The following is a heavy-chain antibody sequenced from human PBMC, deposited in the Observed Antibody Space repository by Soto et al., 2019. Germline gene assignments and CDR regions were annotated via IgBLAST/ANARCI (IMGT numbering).Heavy chain of an antibody. D-gene: IGHD3-10*01. CDR1: GFTFSSYA. J-gene: IGHJ6*02. V-gene: IGHV3-30-3*01. CDR2: ISYDGSNK. Sequence: QVQLVESGGGVVQPGRSLRLSCAASGFTFSSYAMHWVRQAPGKGLEWVAVISYDGSNKYYADSVKGRFTISRDHSKNTLYLQMNSLRAEDTAVYYCARSRRSVSYYTFSRYYGMHVWGQWTTVTVSS. CDR3: ARSRRSVSYYTFSRYYGMHV.